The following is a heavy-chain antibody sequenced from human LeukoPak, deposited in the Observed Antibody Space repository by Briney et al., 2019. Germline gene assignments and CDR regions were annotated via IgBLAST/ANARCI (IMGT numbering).Heavy chain of an antibody. CDR1: GFSFSSYW. J-gene: IGHJ4*02. CDR2: INSDGSTT. V-gene: IGHV3-74*01. D-gene: IGHD1-26*01. Sequence: GGSLRLSCEGSGFSFSSYWIHWVRQVPGKGLVWVSCINSDGSTTIYADSVKGRFTLSRDDAKSAVYLQMNSLRVEDTALYYCARARRRSGSYDLDYWGQGILATVSS. CDR3: ARARRRSGSYDLDY.